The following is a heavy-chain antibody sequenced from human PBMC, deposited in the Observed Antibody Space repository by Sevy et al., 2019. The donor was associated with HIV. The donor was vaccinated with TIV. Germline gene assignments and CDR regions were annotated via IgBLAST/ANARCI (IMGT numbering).Heavy chain of an antibody. V-gene: IGHV3-13*01. CDR3: ARSGGYSDYGMDV. CDR2: IGSGGDA. J-gene: IGHJ6*02. D-gene: IGHD5-12*01. CDR1: GFTFGSYD. Sequence: GDSLKISCGASGFTFGSYDMHWVRQAAGKGLEWVSGIGSGGDAYYPGSVKGRFTISRENVKNSLYLQMNSLRAGDTAVYYCARSGGYSDYGMDVWGQGTTVTVSS.